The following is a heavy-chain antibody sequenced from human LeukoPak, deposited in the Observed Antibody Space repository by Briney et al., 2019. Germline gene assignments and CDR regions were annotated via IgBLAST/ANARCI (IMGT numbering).Heavy chain of an antibody. CDR1: GFTLSSYG. D-gene: IGHD1-26*01. Sequence: GGSLRLSCAASGFTLSSYGTHWVRQAPGKGLEWVAFIRYDGSNKYYADSVKGRFTISRDDSKNTLYLQMNSLRAEDTAVYYCAKGWPVGAIFVYYYYMDVWGKGTTVTVSS. J-gene: IGHJ6*03. CDR3: AKGWPVGAIFVYYYYMDV. V-gene: IGHV3-30*02. CDR2: IRYDGSNK.